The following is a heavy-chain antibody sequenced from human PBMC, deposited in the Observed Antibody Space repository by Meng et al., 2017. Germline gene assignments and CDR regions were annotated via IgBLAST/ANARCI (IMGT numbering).Heavy chain of an antibody. Sequence: SETLSLTCTVSGGSISSYYWSWIRQPPGKGLEWIGYIYYSGSTNYNPSLKSRVTISVDTSKNQFSLKLSSVTAADTAVYYCARGEGIVVVPSIYYYYYGLDVWGQGTTVTVSS. CDR1: GGSISSYY. V-gene: IGHV4-59*01. CDR3: ARGEGIVVVPSIYYYYYGLDV. J-gene: IGHJ6*02. D-gene: IGHD2-2*01. CDR2: IYYSGST.